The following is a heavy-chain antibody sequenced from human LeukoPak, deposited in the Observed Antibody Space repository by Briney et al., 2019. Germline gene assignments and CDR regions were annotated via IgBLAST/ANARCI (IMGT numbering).Heavy chain of an antibody. Sequence: SETLSLTCVVSGGSISSTSYYWGWIRQPPGKGLEWIGSIYYSGSTYYSPSLKSRVTISVDTSKNQFSLKLSSVTAADTAVYYCARHPDYGDHYYYYYYMDVWGKGTTVTISS. CDR3: ARHPDYGDHYYYYYYMDV. CDR1: GGSISSTSYY. J-gene: IGHJ6*03. D-gene: IGHD4-17*01. CDR2: IYYSGST. V-gene: IGHV4-39*01.